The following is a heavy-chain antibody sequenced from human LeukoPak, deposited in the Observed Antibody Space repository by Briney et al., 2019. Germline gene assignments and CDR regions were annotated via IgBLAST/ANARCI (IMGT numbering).Heavy chain of an antibody. Sequence: PGGSLRLSCAASGFTFSDYYMSWIRQAPGKGLEGVSYISSSGSTIYYADSVKGRFTISRDNAKNSLYLQMNSLRAEDTAVYYCAKPKGYGSGSYYLSFDYWGQGTLVTVSS. J-gene: IGHJ4*02. CDR2: ISSSGSTI. D-gene: IGHD3-10*01. CDR1: GFTFSDYY. CDR3: AKPKGYGSGSYYLSFDY. V-gene: IGHV3-11*01.